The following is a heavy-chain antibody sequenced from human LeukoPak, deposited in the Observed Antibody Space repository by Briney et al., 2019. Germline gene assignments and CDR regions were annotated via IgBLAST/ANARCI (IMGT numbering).Heavy chain of an antibody. J-gene: IGHJ4*02. V-gene: IGHV5-51*01. D-gene: IGHD4-23*01. CDR1: GYSFTSYW. Sequence: GESLKISCKGSGYSFTSYWIGWVRQMPGKGLEWMGIIYPGDSDTRYSPSFQGQVTISADKSISTAYLQWSSLKASDTAMYYCARHGGRSYGGYYFDYWGQGTLVTVSS. CDR2: IYPGDSDT. CDR3: ARHGGRSYGGYYFDY.